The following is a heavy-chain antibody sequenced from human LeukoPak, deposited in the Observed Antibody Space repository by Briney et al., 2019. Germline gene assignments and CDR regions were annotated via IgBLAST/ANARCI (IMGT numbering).Heavy chain of an antibody. J-gene: IGHJ5*02. CDR3: ARDPNAVAGPNWFDP. Sequence: GGSLRLSCAASGFTFSSYGMHWVRQAPGKGLEWVAVISYDGSNKYYADSVKGRFTISRDNSKNTLYLQMNSLRAEDTAVYYCARDPNAVAGPNWFDPWGQGTLVTVSS. V-gene: IGHV3-30*03. D-gene: IGHD6-19*01. CDR1: GFTFSSYG. CDR2: ISYDGSNK.